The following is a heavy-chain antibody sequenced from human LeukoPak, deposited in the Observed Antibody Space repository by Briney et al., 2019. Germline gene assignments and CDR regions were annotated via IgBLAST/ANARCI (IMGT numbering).Heavy chain of an antibody. Sequence: SGPALVKPTQTLTLTCTFSGFSLSTSGMCVSWIRQPPGKALEWLARIDWDDDKYYSTSLKTRLTISKDTSKNQVVLTMTNMDPVNTATYYCARKIMAPAGPEEDYWGRGTLVTVSS. CDR2: IDWDDDK. V-gene: IGHV2-70*11. D-gene: IGHD2-2*01. CDR3: ARKIMAPAGPEEDY. CDR1: GFSLSTSGMC. J-gene: IGHJ4*02.